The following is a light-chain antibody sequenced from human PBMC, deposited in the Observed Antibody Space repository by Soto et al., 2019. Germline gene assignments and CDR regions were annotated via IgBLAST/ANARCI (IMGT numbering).Light chain of an antibody. CDR2: DVN. Sequence: QSALTQPASVSGSPGQSITISCTGTSSDIGAYHFVSWYQQHPGKAPKLLLYDVNIRPSGVSKRFSGSKSGNTASLTIAGLEAEDEAYYYCTSWTTSTTMIFGGGTKLTVL. J-gene: IGLJ2*01. CDR3: TSWTTSTTMI. V-gene: IGLV2-14*03. CDR1: SSDIGAYHF.